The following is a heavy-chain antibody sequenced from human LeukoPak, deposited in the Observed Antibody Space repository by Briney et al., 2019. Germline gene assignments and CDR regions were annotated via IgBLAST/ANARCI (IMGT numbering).Heavy chain of an antibody. CDR3: ARGRLTTPNWFGP. J-gene: IGHJ5*02. CDR2: LYNSGNT. V-gene: IGHV4-59*01. CDR1: GDSISSYC. D-gene: IGHD1/OR15-1a*01. Sequence: PSETLSLTCTVSGDSISSYCWTWIRQPPGKGLEWLGYLYNSGNTNYNPSLKSRVTMSVDTSKNQFSLRLTSVTAADTAVYYCARGRLTTPNWFGPWGQGILVTVSS.